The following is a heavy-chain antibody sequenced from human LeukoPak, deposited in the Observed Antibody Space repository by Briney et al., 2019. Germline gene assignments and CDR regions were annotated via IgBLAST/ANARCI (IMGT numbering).Heavy chain of an antibody. CDR1: GGSISSGGYS. CDR2: IYHSGST. Sequence: SETLSLTCAVSGGSISSGGYSWSWIRQPPGKGLEWIGYIYHSGSTYYNPSLKSRVTISVDRSKNQFSLKLSSVTAADTAVYYCARAEGLAGSLFDPWGQGTLVTVSS. CDR3: ARAEGLAGSLFDP. V-gene: IGHV4-30-2*01. J-gene: IGHJ5*02. D-gene: IGHD1-14*01.